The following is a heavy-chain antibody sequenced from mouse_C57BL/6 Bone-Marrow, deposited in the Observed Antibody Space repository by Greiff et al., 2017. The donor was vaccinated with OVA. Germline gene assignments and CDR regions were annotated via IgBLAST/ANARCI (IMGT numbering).Heavy chain of an antibody. V-gene: IGHV1-81*01. D-gene: IGHD2-2*01. CDR1: GYTFTSYG. J-gene: IGHJ2*01. CDR2: IYPRSGNT. Sequence: QVTLKVSGAELARPGASVKLSCQASGYTFTSYGISWVKQRTGQGLEWIGEIYPRSGNTYYNEKFKGKATLTADKSSSTAYMELRSLTSEDSAVYFCARRGYGYDGYWGQGTTLTVSS. CDR3: ARRGYGYDGY.